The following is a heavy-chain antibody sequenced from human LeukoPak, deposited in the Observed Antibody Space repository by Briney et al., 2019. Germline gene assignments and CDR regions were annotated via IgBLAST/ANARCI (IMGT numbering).Heavy chain of an antibody. CDR3: ARGGSSWYYFDY. V-gene: IGHV3-7*01. CDR1: GFTFSSYW. D-gene: IGHD6-13*01. CDR2: IKQDGSEK. J-gene: IGHJ4*02. Sequence: GGSLRLSCAASGFTFSSYWMSWVRQAPGKGLEWVANIKQDGSEKYYVDSVKGRFTISRDNAKNSLFLQMNSLRGEDTAMYYCARGGSSWYYFDYWGQGTLVTVSS.